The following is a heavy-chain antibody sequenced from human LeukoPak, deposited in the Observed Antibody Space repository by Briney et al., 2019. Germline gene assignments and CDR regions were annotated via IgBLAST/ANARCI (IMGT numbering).Heavy chain of an antibody. CDR2: IYPGDSDT. CDR3: ARPRSYYDFWSGFAFDI. D-gene: IGHD3-3*01. Sequence: GESLKISCKGSGYSFTIYWIGWVRQMPGKGLEWMGIIYPGDSDTRYSPSFQGQVTISADKSISTAYLQWSSLKASDTAMYYCARPRSYYDFWSGFAFDIWGQGTLVTVSS. CDR1: GYSFTIYW. J-gene: IGHJ4*02. V-gene: IGHV5-51*01.